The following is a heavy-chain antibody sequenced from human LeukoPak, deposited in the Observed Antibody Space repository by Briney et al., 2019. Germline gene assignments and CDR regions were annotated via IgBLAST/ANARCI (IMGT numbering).Heavy chain of an antibody. CDR3: ARLFHDSSGYTRYFDY. D-gene: IGHD3-22*01. CDR1: GYSFTSYW. J-gene: IGHJ4*02. Sequence: GESLNISCKGSGYSFTSYWIGWVRQMPGKGLEWMGIIYPGDSDTRYSPSFQGQVTISADKSISTAYLQWSSLKASDTAMYYCARLFHDSSGYTRYFDYWGQGTLVTVSS. CDR2: IYPGDSDT. V-gene: IGHV5-51*01.